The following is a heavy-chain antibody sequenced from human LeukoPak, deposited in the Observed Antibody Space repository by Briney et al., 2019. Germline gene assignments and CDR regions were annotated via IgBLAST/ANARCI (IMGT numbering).Heavy chain of an antibody. D-gene: IGHD5-12*01. CDR3: AKGLGPSGYEKYYCDC. CDR1: GFSFSSYG. Sequence: PGGSLRPCCVASGFSFSSYGMSWVRQAPGKGLEWVALISGSSGTTYYADSVKGRFTISRDNSKNTLYLQMNSLRAEDAAVYYCAKGLGPSGYEKYYCDCWGQGTLVSVSS. V-gene: IGHV3-23*01. J-gene: IGHJ4*02. CDR2: ISGSSGTT.